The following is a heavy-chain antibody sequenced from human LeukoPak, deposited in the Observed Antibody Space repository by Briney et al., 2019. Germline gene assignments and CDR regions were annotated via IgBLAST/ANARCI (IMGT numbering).Heavy chain of an antibody. Sequence: PSETLSLTCAVYGGSFSGYYWSWIRQPPGKGLEWIGEINHSGSTNYNPSLKSRVTISVDTSKNQFSLKLSSVTAADTAVYYCARGLQSNDFDYWGQGTLVTVSS. CDR2: INHSGST. CDR1: GGSFSGYY. CDR3: ARGLQSNDFDY. V-gene: IGHV4-34*01. J-gene: IGHJ4*02.